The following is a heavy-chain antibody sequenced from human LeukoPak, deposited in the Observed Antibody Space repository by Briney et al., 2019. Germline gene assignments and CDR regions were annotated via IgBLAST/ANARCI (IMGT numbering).Heavy chain of an antibody. J-gene: IGHJ2*01. Sequence: HPGGSLRLSCVASGFTFSSYDMHWVRQGTGKGLEWISAIDPVGNTWYSDSVRGRFTISRENAKGSLFLQMNSLRAADTAVYYCVREPAYTGTWWYPDLWGRGTLVTVSS. D-gene: IGHD2-15*01. CDR3: VREPAYTGTWWYPDL. V-gene: IGHV3-13*01. CDR2: IDPVGNT. CDR1: GFTFSSYD.